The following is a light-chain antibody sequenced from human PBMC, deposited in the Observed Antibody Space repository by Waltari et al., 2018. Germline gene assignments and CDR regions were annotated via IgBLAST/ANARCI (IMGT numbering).Light chain of an antibody. CDR3: MQGTYWPYT. CDR2: KVS. Sequence: DVVMTQSPLSLSVTLGQPASISCRSSQSLVHSDGNTYLQWFQQRPGQSPRRLIYKVSSRESGVPDRVSGSGSGTDFTLKISRVEAEDVGVYYCMQGTYWPYTFGQGTKVEIK. CDR1: QSLVHSDGNTY. J-gene: IGKJ2*01. V-gene: IGKV2-30*02.